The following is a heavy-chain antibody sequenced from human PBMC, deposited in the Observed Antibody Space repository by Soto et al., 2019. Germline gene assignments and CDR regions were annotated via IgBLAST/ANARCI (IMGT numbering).Heavy chain of an antibody. CDR2: LSGGGGST. D-gene: IGHD3-22*01. V-gene: IGHV3-23*01. CDR1: GFSFSIYA. CDR3: AKDPTSYDSSAQFDS. J-gene: IGHJ4*02. Sequence: EVQLLESGGRLVQPGGSLRLSCAASGFSFSIYAMNWVRQAPGKGLEWVSGLSGGGGSTYYADSVKGRFTISRDNSKNTLYLQMNSLRVEDTAVYYCAKDPTSYDSSAQFDSWGQGTLVTVSS.